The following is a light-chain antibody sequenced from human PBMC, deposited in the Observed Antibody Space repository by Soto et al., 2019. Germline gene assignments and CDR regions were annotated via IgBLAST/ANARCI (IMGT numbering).Light chain of an antibody. CDR1: QTVDSTY. Sequence: EVGLTQSPGTLSLSPGERATLSCRASQTVDSTYLAWYQQKPGQAPRLLIYRASSRDAGVPDRFSGSGSGTDFTLTSSKRDPEDFAVYYCQQYDTSPPLYTFGQGPKLEIK. V-gene: IGKV3-20*01. J-gene: IGKJ2*01. CDR2: RAS. CDR3: QQYDTSPPLYT.